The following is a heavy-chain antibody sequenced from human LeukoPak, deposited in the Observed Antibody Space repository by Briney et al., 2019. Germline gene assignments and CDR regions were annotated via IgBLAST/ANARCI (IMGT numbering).Heavy chain of an antibody. J-gene: IGHJ6*02. CDR2: IKEDGSEK. V-gene: IGHV3-7*01. CDR3: AKSERPNYYYYGMDV. Sequence: GGSLRLSCVVSGFTFSSHWMSWVRQAPGKGLEWVANIKEDGSEKYYADSVKGRFTISRDNSKNTLYLQMNSLRAEDTAVYYCAKSERPNYYYYGMDVWGQGTTVTVSS. CDR1: GFTFSSHW.